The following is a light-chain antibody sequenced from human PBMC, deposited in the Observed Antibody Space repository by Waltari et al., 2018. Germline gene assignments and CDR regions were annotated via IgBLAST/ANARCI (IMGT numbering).Light chain of an antibody. CDR1: QSISNF. V-gene: IGKV3-11*01. CDR3: QQRNGWPPMYT. J-gene: IGKJ2*01. CDR2: DAS. Sequence: EIVLTQSPATLPLSPGERVTLSCRAIQSISNFLAGYQLRPGQAPRLIMYDASNRAIGFPARFSGSGSGTDFTLTISSLEPEDSGIYYCQQRNGWPPMYTFGQGTKLEIK.